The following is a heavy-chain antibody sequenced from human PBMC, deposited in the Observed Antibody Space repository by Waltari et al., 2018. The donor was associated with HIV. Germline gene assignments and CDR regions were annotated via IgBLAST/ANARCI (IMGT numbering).Heavy chain of an antibody. CDR2: MSKNGHST. CDR3: VKEGGYCSGGRCYYYGMDV. J-gene: IGHJ6*02. D-gene: IGHD2-15*01. Sequence: EVQLVESGGGLVQPGGSLRLSCSASGFTFSSYAMHWVRQAPGKGMEYVSAMSKNGHSTYYADSVKGRFTISRDNSKNTLNLQMSSLRAEDTAVYYCVKEGGYCSGGRCYYYGMDVWGQGTTVTVSS. CDR1: GFTFSSYA. V-gene: IGHV3-64D*06.